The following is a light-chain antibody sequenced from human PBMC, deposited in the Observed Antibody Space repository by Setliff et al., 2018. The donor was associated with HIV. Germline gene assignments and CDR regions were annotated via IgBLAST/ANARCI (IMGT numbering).Light chain of an antibody. V-gene: IGLV1-51*01. J-gene: IGLJ1*01. CDR3: GTWDTSLNTYV. Sequence: QSALTQPPSVSAAPGQKVTISCSGSSSNIKNNFVSWYQQLPGTAPKVLVYDNTKRPSGIPDRFSGSTSGTSATLGITGLQTGDEADYYCGTWDTSLNTYVFGTGTKVTVL. CDR1: SSNIKNNF. CDR2: DNT.